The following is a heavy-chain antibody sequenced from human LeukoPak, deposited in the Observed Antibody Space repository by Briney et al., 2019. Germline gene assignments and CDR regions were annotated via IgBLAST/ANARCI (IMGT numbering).Heavy chain of an antibody. CDR2: IYYSGST. CDR3: ARGRLGELYFDY. J-gene: IGHJ4*02. V-gene: IGHV4-59*01. CDR1: GGSISSYY. D-gene: IGHD1-26*01. Sequence: PSETLSLTCTVSGGSISSYYWSWIRQPPGKGLEWIGYIYYSGSTNHNPSLKSRVTISVDTSKNQFSLKLSSVTAADTAVYYCARGRLGELYFDYWGQGTLVTVSS.